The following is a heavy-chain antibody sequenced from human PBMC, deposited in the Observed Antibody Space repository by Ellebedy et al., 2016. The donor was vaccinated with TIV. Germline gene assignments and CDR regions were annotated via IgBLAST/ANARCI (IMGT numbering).Heavy chain of an antibody. D-gene: IGHD2-21*01. J-gene: IGHJ4*02. Sequence: GGSLRLXXTASGFTFTNYAMHWVRQPPGKGLEWVTVISYSATHAYYADSVKGRFSISRDNSKNTLFLQLNSLRAEDTAVYYCARARLYCRGGDCDRSIDYWGQGTLVTVSA. CDR3: ARARLYCRGGDCDRSIDY. CDR1: GFTFTNYA. CDR2: ISYSATHA. V-gene: IGHV3-30-3*01.